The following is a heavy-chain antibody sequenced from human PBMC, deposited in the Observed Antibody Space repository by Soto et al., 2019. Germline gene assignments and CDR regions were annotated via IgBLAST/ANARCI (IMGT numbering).Heavy chain of an antibody. CDR2: ISAYNGNT. CDR1: GYTFTSYG. CDR3: AREKDTAMSNNWFDP. J-gene: IGHJ5*02. D-gene: IGHD5-18*01. Sequence: ASVKVSCKASGYTFTSYGISWVRQAPGQGLEWMGWISAYNGNTNYAQKLQGRVTMTTDTSTSTAYMELRSLRSDDTAVYYCAREKDTAMSNNWFDPWGQGTLVTVSS. V-gene: IGHV1-18*01.